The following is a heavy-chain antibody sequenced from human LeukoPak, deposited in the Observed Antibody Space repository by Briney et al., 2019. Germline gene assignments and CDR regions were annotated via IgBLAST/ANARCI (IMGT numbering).Heavy chain of an antibody. D-gene: IGHD1-26*01. J-gene: IGHJ4*02. CDR3: ARRRGSSERIDY. Sequence: GESLKISCKGSGYSFTNYWIGWVRQMPGEGLEWMGLIYPGDSETRYSPSFQGQVIISVDKSISTAYLQWSSLKASDTAMYYCARRRGSSERIDYWGQGTLVTVSS. CDR2: IYPGDSET. V-gene: IGHV5-51*01. CDR1: GYSFTNYW.